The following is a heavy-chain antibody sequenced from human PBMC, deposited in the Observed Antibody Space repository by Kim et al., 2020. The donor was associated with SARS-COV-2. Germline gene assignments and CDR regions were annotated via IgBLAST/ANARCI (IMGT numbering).Heavy chain of an antibody. J-gene: IGHJ4*02. D-gene: IGHD3-10*01. Sequence: GGSLRLSCAASGFTFSSYSMNWVRQAPGKGLEWVSYISSSSSTIYYADSVKGRFTISRDNAKNSLYLQMNSLRDEDTAVYYCARDLYMVYGSGSYYNVDYWGQGTLVTVSS. CDR2: ISSSSSTI. V-gene: IGHV3-48*02. CDR3: ARDLYMVYGSGSYYNVDY. CDR1: GFTFSSYS.